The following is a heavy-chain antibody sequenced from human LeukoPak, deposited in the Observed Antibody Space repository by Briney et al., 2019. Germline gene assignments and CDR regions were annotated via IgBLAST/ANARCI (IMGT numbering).Heavy chain of an antibody. CDR2: IYHSGST. CDR1: GGSISSGGYS. J-gene: IGHJ5*02. D-gene: IGHD1-26*01. CDR3: AKDHLPTMGRYNWFDP. Sequence: PSETLSLTCAVSGGSISSGGYSWSWIRQPPGKGLEWIRYIYHSGSTYYNPSLKSRVTISVDRSKNQFSLKLSSVTAADTAVYYCAKDHLPTMGRYNWFDPWGQGTLVTVSS. V-gene: IGHV4-30-2*01.